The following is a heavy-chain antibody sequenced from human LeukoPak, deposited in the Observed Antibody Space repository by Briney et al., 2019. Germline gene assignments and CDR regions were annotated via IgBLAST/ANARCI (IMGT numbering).Heavy chain of an antibody. CDR3: ARESMVRGATNWFDP. D-gene: IGHD3-10*01. J-gene: IGHJ5*02. V-gene: IGHV4-39*07. Sequence: SETLSLTCTVSGGSISSSSNYWGWIRQPPGKGLEWIGSIYYSGITYYNPSLKSRVTISVDTSKNQFSLKLTSVTAADTAVYYCARESMVRGATNWFDPWGQGTLVTVSS. CDR1: GGSISSSSNY. CDR2: IYYSGIT.